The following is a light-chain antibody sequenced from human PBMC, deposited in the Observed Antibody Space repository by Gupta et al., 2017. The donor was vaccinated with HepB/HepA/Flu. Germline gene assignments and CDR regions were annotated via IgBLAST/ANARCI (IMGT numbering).Light chain of an antibody. CDR3: QQYYSYRT. Sequence: DIQMTQSPSTMSASVGDRVTITCRASQSIDNYLAWYQQKPGKAPNLLIYKASSLESGVPSRFRGSGSGTEFTLTITSLQPDDFATYYCQQYYSYRTFGQGTKVEIK. V-gene: IGKV1-5*03. CDR1: QSIDNY. CDR2: KAS. J-gene: IGKJ1*01.